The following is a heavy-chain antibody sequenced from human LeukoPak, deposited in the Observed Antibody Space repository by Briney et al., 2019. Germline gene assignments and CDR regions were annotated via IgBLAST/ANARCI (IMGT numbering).Heavy chain of an antibody. D-gene: IGHD3-10*01. V-gene: IGHV3-23*01. J-gene: IGHJ4*02. CDR2: SSGTGGST. CDR1: GFTFSSYA. Sequence: GGSLRLSCAASGFTFSSYAMSWVRQAPGKGLEWVSASSGTGGSTHYADSVKGRLTISRDNSKNTLYLQMNSLRAEDTAVYYCATLSVTGDYWGQGTLVTVSS. CDR3: ATLSVTGDY.